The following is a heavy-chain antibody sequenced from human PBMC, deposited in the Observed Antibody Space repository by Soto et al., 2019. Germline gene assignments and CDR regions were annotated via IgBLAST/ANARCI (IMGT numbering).Heavy chain of an antibody. J-gene: IGHJ5*02. D-gene: IGHD2-2*01. CDR1: GGSISSYY. Sequence: SETLSLTCTVSGGSISSYYWSWIRQPPGKGLEWIGYIYYSGSTNYNPSLKSRVTISVDTSKNQFSLKLSSVTAADTAVYYCARTGSTSWEKKAWFDPWGQGTLVTVSS. V-gene: IGHV4-59*01. CDR2: IYYSGST. CDR3: ARTGSTSWEKKAWFDP.